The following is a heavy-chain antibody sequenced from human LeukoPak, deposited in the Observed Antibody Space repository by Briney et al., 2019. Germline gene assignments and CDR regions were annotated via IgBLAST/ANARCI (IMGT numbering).Heavy chain of an antibody. CDR1: GYGFTSYW. CDR3: ARRAYSSSWTREYYMDV. J-gene: IGHJ6*03. Sequence: GESLKISFKGSGYGFTSYWIGWVRRMPGKGLEWRGIIYPGDSDTRYSPSFQGQVTISADKSISTAYLQWSSLKASDTAMYYCARRAYSSSWTREYYMDVWGKGTTVTVSS. D-gene: IGHD6-13*01. V-gene: IGHV5-51*01. CDR2: IYPGDSDT.